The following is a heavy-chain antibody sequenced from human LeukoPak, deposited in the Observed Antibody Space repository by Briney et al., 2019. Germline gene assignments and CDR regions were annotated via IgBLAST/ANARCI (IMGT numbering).Heavy chain of an antibody. J-gene: IGHJ4*02. CDR3: ARDRNTDFWSGYYTNYFDY. CDR2: IRYDGSRK. Sequence: GGSLRLSCAASGFIFSSYGMHWVRQAPDKGLEWVAFIRYDGSRKYYADSVKGRFTISRDNAKNSLYLQMNSLRAEDTAVYYCARDRNTDFWSGYYTNYFDYWGQGTLVTVSS. V-gene: IGHV3-30*02. CDR1: GFIFSSYG. D-gene: IGHD3-3*01.